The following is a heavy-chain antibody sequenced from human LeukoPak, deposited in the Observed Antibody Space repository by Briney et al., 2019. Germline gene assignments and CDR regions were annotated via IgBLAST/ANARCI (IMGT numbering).Heavy chain of an antibody. D-gene: IGHD3-10*01. CDR3: ARGTITMVRGVIVHLVRCFDY. V-gene: IGHV4-39*07. Sequence: SETLSLTCTVSGGSISSNNCYWGWIRQPPGKGLEWIGSIYYSGSTYYNPSLKSRVTISVDTSKNQFSLKLSSVTAADTAVYYCARGTITMVRGVIVHLVRCFDYWGQGTLVTVSS. J-gene: IGHJ4*02. CDR1: GGSISSNNCY. CDR2: IYYSGST.